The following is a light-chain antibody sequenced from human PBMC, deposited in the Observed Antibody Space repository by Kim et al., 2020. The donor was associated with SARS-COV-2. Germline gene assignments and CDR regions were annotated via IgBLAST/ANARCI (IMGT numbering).Light chain of an antibody. CDR1: ALPKQY. J-gene: IGLJ3*02. CDR2: KDS. V-gene: IGLV3-25*03. Sequence: PGKKDRITSTGDALPKQYAYWYQQKTGQAPVLVIYKDSERPSGIRERFSGSSSGTTVTLTISGVQAEDEADDHCQSADSSGTTWVFGGGTQLTVL. CDR3: QSADSSGTTWV.